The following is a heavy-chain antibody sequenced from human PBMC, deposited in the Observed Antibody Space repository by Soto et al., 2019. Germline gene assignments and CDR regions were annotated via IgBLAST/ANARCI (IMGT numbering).Heavy chain of an antibody. Sequence: SETLSLTCTVSGGSISSGYYWSWIRQPPGKGLEWIGYIYYSGSTYYNPSLKSRVTISVDTSKNQFSLKLSSVTAADTAVYYCARLATGVFDYWGQGTLVTVSS. CDR2: IYYSGST. V-gene: IGHV4-30-4*01. D-gene: IGHD3-10*01. CDR3: ARLATGVFDY. CDR1: GGSISSGYY. J-gene: IGHJ4*02.